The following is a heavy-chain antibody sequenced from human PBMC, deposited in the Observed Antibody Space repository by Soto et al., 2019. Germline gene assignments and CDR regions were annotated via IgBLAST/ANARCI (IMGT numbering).Heavy chain of an antibody. Sequence: GSLRLSCAASGVTFTSYAMTWVRQVPGEGLQWVSSISKSGDSTYYADSVKGRFTTSRDNSKNTLYLQMNSLRAEDTAICYCAKGSFGFDYWGQGTLVTVSS. V-gene: IGHV3-23*01. CDR1: GVTFTSYA. D-gene: IGHD3-10*01. CDR3: AKGSFGFDY. CDR2: ISKSGDST. J-gene: IGHJ4*02.